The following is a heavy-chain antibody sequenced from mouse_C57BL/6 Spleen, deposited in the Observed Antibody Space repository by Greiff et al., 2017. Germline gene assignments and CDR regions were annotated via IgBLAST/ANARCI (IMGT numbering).Heavy chain of an antibody. CDR3: ARNGYGNYGAY. D-gene: IGHD2-10*02. Sequence: VQLVESGPGLVQPSQSLSITCTVSGFSLTSYGVHWVRQSPGKGLEWLGVIWSGGSTDYNAAFISRLSISKDNSKSQVFFKMNSLQADDTAIYYCARNGYGNYGAYWGQGTLVTVSA. CDR1: GFSLTSYG. CDR2: IWSGGST. V-gene: IGHV2-2*01. J-gene: IGHJ3*01.